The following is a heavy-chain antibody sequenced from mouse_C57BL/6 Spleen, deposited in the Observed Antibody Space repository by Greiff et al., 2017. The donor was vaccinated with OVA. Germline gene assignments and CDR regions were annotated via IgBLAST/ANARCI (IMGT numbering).Heavy chain of an antibody. Sequence: QVQLQQPGAELVRPGPSVQLSCKASGYTFTSYWMHWVKQRPGQGLEWIGVIDPSDSYTNYNQKFKGKATLTVDTSSSTAYMQLSSLTSKDTAVYYCARTTYFTIDYWGQGTTLTVSS. CDR1: GYTFTSYW. CDR2: IDPSDSYT. J-gene: IGHJ2*01. CDR3: ARTTYFTIDY. D-gene: IGHD1-1*01. V-gene: IGHV1-59*01.